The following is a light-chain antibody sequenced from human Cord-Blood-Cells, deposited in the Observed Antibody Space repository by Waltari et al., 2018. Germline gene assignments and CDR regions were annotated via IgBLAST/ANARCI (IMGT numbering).Light chain of an antibody. Sequence: QSALTQPASVSRSPGQSITIPCTRTSSDVGGYNYVSWYQRHPGKAPKLMIHDVSKRPSEVSNRLSGAKSGNTASLTISGLQAEDEADYYCSSYRRRSTPLVVFGGRTNLTAL. CDR1: SSDVGGYNY. V-gene: IGLV2-14*01. J-gene: IGLJ2*01. CDR2: DVS. CDR3: SSYRRRSTPLVV.